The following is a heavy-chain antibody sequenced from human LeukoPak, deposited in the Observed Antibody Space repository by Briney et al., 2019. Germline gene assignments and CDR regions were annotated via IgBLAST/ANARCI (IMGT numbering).Heavy chain of an antibody. D-gene: IGHD2-2*01. J-gene: IGHJ4*02. CDR3: ARVAGGVLGYCSSTSCYQLDY. CDR1: GYTFTGYY. Sequence: ASVKVSCKASGYTFTGYYMHWVRQAPGQGLEWMGWINPNSGGTNYAQKFQGRVTMTRDTPISTAYMELSSLRSDDTAVYYCARVAGGVLGYCSSTSCYQLDYWGQGTLVTVSS. CDR2: INPNSGGT. V-gene: IGHV1-2*02.